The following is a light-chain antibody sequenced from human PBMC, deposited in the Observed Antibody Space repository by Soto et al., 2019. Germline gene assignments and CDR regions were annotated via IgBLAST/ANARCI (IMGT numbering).Light chain of an antibody. CDR1: NSDVGTYDL. J-gene: IGLJ1*01. V-gene: IGLV2-23*01. CDR3: CSYAGNNNYV. CDR2: EGS. Sequence: QSALTQPASVSGSPGQSITISCTGTNSDVGTYDLVSWYQHHPGKAPKLIIYEGSERPSGVSNRFSGSKSGNTASLTISGLQAEDEADYFCCSYAGNNNYVFGIGTKVTVL.